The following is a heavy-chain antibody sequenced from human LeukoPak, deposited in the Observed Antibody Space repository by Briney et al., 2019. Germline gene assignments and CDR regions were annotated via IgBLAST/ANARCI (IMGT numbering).Heavy chain of an antibody. CDR2: ISGSGGST. D-gene: IGHD3-22*01. CDR3: AKGEGYYDSSGYYHY. Sequence: GGSLRLSCAASGFTFSSYAMSWVRQAPGKGLEWVSAISGSGGSTYYADSVKGRFTISRDNPKNTLYLQMNSLRAEDTAVYYCAKGEGYYDSSGYYHYWGQGTLVTVSS. J-gene: IGHJ4*02. CDR1: GFTFSSYA. V-gene: IGHV3-23*01.